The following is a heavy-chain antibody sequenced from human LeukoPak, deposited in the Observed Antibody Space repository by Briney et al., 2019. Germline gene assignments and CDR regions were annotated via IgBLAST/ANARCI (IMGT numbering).Heavy chain of an antibody. J-gene: IGHJ4*02. CDR3: ARDGGGGYCSGGSCPPLDY. CDR1: GFTFSNNA. D-gene: IGHD2-15*01. Sequence: GGSLRLSCVASGFTFSNNAMHWVRQTPGKGLEWVAVILYDGSNENYADSVKGRFTISRDNSKYTLYVQMNSLRPEDTAVYYCARDGGGGYCSGGSCPPLDYWGQGTLVTVSS. V-gene: IGHV3-30-3*01. CDR2: ILYDGSNE.